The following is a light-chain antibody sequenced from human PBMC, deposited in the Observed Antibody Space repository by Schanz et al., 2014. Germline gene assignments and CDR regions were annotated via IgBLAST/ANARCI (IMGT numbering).Light chain of an antibody. J-gene: IGKJ5*01. V-gene: IGKV3-20*01. Sequence: EIVLTQSPGTLSLSPGERATLSCRTSQSVSSNYLAWYQQKPGQAPRLVIYGASSRATGIPDRFTGSGSGTDFTLTISRLEPEDFAVYYCQQYGSSPNTFGQGTRLEIK. CDR1: QSVSSNY. CDR3: QQYGSSPNT. CDR2: GAS.